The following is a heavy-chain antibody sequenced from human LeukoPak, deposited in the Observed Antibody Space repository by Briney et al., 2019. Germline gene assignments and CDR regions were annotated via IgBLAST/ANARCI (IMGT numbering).Heavy chain of an antibody. V-gene: IGHV4-34*01. Sequence: SETLSLTCAVYGGSFSGYYWSWIRQPPGKGLEWIGEINYSGSTNHSPSLKSRVTISVDTSQNQLSLKLRSVTAADTAVYYCARGPLYYYDSSSRSYYFDYGGQGTLVTVSS. D-gene: IGHD3-22*01. J-gene: IGHJ4*02. CDR2: INYSGST. CDR3: ARGPLYYYDSSSRSYYFDY. CDR1: GGSFSGYY.